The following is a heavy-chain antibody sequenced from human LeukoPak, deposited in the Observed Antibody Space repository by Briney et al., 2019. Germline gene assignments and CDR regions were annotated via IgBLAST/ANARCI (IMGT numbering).Heavy chain of an antibody. V-gene: IGHV4-30-4*01. CDR2: IYYSGST. D-gene: IGHD3-10*01. J-gene: IGHJ5*02. CDR3: ARWFGESWDWFDP. Sequence: SETLSLTCTVSGGSISSGDYYWSWIRRPPGKGLEWIGYIYYSGSTYYNPSLKSRVTISVDTSKNQFSLKLSSVTAADTAVYYCARWFGESWDWFDPWGQGTLVTVSS. CDR1: GGSISSGDYY.